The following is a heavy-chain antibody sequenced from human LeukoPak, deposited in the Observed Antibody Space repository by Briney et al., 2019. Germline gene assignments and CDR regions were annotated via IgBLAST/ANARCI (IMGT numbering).Heavy chain of an antibody. D-gene: IGHD6-13*01. V-gene: IGHV1-18*01. CDR1: GYTFTTYS. CDR3: AREEGAPIAAANV. CDR2: ISTYNGNT. Sequence: ASVRVSCKASGYTFTTYSISWVRQAPGQGLEWMGWISTYNGNTNYAQKFQGRVTMTTDTSTSIVCMELRSLRSDDTAVYYCAREEGAPIAAANVWGLGTMVTVSS. J-gene: IGHJ3*01.